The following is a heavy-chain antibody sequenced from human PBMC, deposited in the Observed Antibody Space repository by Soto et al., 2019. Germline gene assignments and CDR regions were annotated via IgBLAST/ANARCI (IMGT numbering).Heavy chain of an antibody. J-gene: IGHJ5*02. V-gene: IGHV1-18*01. Sequence: QVQLVQSGAEVKKPGASVKVSCKASGYTFTNYGISWVRQAPGQGLEWMGWISGYNGNTKYAQKLQGRVTMTTDTSTXTXSMELRSLRSDDTAVYYCARGVGSGSYYNQYNWFDPWGQGTLVTVSS. CDR2: ISGYNGNT. CDR1: GYTFTNYG. CDR3: ARGVGSGSYYNQYNWFDP. D-gene: IGHD3-10*01.